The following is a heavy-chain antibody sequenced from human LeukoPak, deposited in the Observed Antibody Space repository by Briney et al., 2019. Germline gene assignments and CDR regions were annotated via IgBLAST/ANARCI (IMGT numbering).Heavy chain of an antibody. J-gene: IGHJ4*02. CDR3: ARGHTIFGVVTPFDY. CDR1: GFTFSSYA. V-gene: IGHV3-64*01. D-gene: IGHD3-3*01. CDR2: ISSNGGST. Sequence: GGSLRLSCAASGFTFSSYAMHWVRQAPGKGLEYVSAISSNGGSTYYANSVKGRFTISRDNSKNTLHLQMGSLRAEDMAVYYCARGHTIFGVVTPFDYWGQGTLVTVSS.